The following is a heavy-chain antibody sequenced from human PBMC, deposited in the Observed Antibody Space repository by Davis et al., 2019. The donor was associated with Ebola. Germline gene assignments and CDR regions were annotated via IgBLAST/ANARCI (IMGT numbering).Heavy chain of an antibody. D-gene: IGHD3-3*01. CDR1: GYTFTGYY. V-gene: IGHV1-2*02. CDR3: ARWGITIFGVVNLYYYYGMDV. Sequence: AASVKVSCKASGYTFTGYYMHWVRQAPGQGLEWMGWINPNSGGTNYAQKFQGRVTITRDTSASTAYMELSSLRSEDTAVYYCARWGITIFGVVNLYYYYGMDVWGQGTTVTVSS. J-gene: IGHJ6*02. CDR2: INPNSGGT.